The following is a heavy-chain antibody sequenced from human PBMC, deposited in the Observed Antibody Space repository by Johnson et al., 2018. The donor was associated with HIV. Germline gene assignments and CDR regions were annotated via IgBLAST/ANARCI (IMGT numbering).Heavy chain of an antibody. V-gene: IGHV3-66*01. CDR2: IYSDGGT. Sequence: VQLVESGGGVVQPGGSLRLSCAASGLTVSGNYMNWVRQAPGKGLEWVSVIYSDGGTYYADSVQGRFTLSSDNSQNTLYLQMNSLRAEDTAVYYCARDAPNFFHSSGVRDDAFDIWGPGTMVTVSS. CDR3: ARDAPNFFHSSGVRDDAFDI. CDR1: GLTVSGNY. J-gene: IGHJ3*02. D-gene: IGHD3-22*01.